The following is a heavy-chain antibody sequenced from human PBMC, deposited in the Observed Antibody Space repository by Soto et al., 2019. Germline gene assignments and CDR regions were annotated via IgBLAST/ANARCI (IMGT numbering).Heavy chain of an antibody. D-gene: IGHD3-10*01. V-gene: IGHV4-4*02. CDR2: IYHSGGT. CDR3: ARGRGVVRGVIANWFDP. CDR1: SGSISSSNW. Sequence: QVQLQESGPGLVKPSGTLSLTCAVSSGSISSSNWWSWVRQPPGKGLEWIGEIYHSGGTNYNPSLKSRVTISVDKSKNQFSLKLSSVTAADTAVYYCARGRGVVRGVIANWFDPWGQGTLVTVSS. J-gene: IGHJ5*02.